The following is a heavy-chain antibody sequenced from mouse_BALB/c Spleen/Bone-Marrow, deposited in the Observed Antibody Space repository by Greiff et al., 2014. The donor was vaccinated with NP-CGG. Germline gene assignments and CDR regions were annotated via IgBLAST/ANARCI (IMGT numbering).Heavy chain of an antibody. CDR2: ISSGGGST. J-gene: IGHJ3*02. CDR3: ARQILRGFGY. V-gene: IGHV5-12-1*01. Sequence: QVVESGGGLVKPGGSLKLSCAASGFAFSSYDMSWVRQTPEKRLEWVAYISSGGGSTYYADTVKGRFTISRDNAKNTLYLQMSSLKSEDTAMYYCARQILRGFGYWGQGTPVTVSA. D-gene: IGHD1-1*01. CDR1: GFAFSSYD.